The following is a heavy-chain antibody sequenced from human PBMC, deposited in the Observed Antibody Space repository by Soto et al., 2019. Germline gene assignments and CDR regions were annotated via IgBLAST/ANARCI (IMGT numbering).Heavy chain of an antibody. D-gene: IGHD3-3*01. CDR3: AREHTIFGVVIMGAFDI. CDR1: GGSISPYF. CDR2: ISYSGST. J-gene: IGHJ3*02. Sequence: SETLSLTCTVSGGSISPYFWTWVRQAPGKGLEWIGYISYSGSTNYNPSLKSRVTISVDTSKNQFSLKLSSVTAADTAVYYCAREHTIFGVVIMGAFDIWGQGTMVTVSS. V-gene: IGHV4-59*12.